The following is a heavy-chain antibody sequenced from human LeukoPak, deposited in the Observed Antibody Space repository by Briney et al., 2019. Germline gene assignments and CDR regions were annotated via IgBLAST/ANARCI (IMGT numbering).Heavy chain of an antibody. V-gene: IGHV3-53*01. CDR1: GVPRRSKH. Sequence: WGAPRPSRSAPGVPRRSKHMSRVPPGPGKGLEWVSVIYSGGSTYYADSVKGRFTIPRDNSKNTLYLQMNSLRAEDTAVYYCARDLGETGYWGQGTLVTVSS. D-gene: IGHD3-10*01. J-gene: IGHJ4*02. CDR2: IYSGGST. CDR3: ARDLGETGY.